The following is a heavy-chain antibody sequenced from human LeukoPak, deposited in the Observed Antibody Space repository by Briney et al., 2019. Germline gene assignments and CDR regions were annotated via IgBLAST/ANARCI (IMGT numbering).Heavy chain of an antibody. CDR2: IYYSGST. CDR1: GGSISSGGYY. Sequence: SETLSLTCTVSGGSISSGGYYWSWIRQHPGKGLEWIGYIYYSGSTNYNPSLKSRVTISVDTSKNQFSLKLSSVTAADTAVYYCARDWGGQVDYWGQGTLVTVSS. V-gene: IGHV4-31*03. J-gene: IGHJ4*02. CDR3: ARDWGGQVDY. D-gene: IGHD7-27*01.